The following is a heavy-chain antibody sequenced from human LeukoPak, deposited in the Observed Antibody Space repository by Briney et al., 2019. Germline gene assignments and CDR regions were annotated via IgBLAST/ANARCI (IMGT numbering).Heavy chain of an antibody. J-gene: IGHJ4*02. CDR3: ARGSGGFDY. CDR1: GISFSTYA. D-gene: IGHD3-16*01. V-gene: IGHV3-23*01. CDR2: ISGTGDST. Sequence: PGGSLRLSCAASGISFSTYAMCWVRQAPGKGLEWVSTISGTGDSTCYADSVKGRFTISRDNSKNTLYLQMNSLRAEDTAVYYCARGSGGFDYWGQGTLVTVSS.